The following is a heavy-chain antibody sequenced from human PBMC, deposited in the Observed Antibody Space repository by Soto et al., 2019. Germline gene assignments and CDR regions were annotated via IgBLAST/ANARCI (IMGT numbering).Heavy chain of an antibody. D-gene: IGHD2-21*02. V-gene: IGHV1-69*02. CDR1: GGTFSSYT. J-gene: IGHJ4*02. Sequence: QVQLVQSGAEVKKPGSSVKVSCKASGGTFSSYTISWVRQAPGQGLEWMGRIIPILGIANYAQKFQGRVTITADKSTSTAYMELSSLRSEDTAVYYCARGGNSVGYVYWGQGTLVTVSS. CDR3: ARGGNSVGYVY. CDR2: IIPILGIA.